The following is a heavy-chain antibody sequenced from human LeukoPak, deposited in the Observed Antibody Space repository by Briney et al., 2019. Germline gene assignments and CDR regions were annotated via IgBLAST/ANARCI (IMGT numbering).Heavy chain of an antibody. Sequence: GGSLRLSCAASGFTFSSYAMSWVRQAPGKGLEWVSAISGSGGRTYYADCVKGRFTISRDNSKNTLYLQMNSLRAEDTAVYYCAKVVPAEMEDLNWFDPWGQGTLVTVSS. CDR3: AKVVPAEMEDLNWFDP. CDR2: ISGSGGRT. CDR1: GFTFSSYA. V-gene: IGHV3-23*01. D-gene: IGHD2-2*01. J-gene: IGHJ5*02.